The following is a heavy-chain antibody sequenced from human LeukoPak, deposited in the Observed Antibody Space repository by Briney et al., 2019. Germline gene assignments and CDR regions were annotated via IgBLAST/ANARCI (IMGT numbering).Heavy chain of an antibody. CDR3: ARALRYCSSTSCYGSRMGIDY. J-gene: IGHJ4*02. CDR1: GYTFTSYY. CDR2: INPSDGST. D-gene: IGHD2-2*01. V-gene: IGHV1-46*01. Sequence: GASVKVSCKASGYTFTSYYMHWVRQAPGQGLEWMGIINPSDGSTSYAQKFQGRVTMTRDTSTSTVYMELSSLRSEDTAVYYCARALRYCSSTSCYGSRMGIDYWGQGTLVTVSS.